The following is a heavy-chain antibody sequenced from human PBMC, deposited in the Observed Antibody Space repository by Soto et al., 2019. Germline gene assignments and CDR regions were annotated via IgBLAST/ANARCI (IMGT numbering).Heavy chain of an antibody. V-gene: IGHV1-2*04. CDR3: ARGDSTERSKGVCCSFYNPDMDV. CDR1: GYSFTDYH. Sequence: ASVKVSCKASGYSFTDYHIHWVRQTPGQGLEWLGRINPKSGGTSTAQKFQGWVTMTTDTSISTASMELTRLTSDDTAIYYCARGDSTERSKGVCCSFYNPDMDVWGEGTKVTDYS. CDR2: INPKSGGT. J-gene: IGHJ6*04. D-gene: IGHD2-8*01.